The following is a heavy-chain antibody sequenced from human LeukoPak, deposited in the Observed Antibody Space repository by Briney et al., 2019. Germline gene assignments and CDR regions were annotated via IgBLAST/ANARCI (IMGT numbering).Heavy chain of an antibody. J-gene: IGHJ6*03. Sequence: PSETLSLTCTVSGGSLSNTGYYWRWARQPAGGGRGWIGRIYTSGSTNYNPSLKSRVTISVDTSKNQFSLKLSSVTAADTAVYYCARVPSLYYYYMDVWGKGTTVTVSS. CDR3: ARVPSLYYYYMDV. CDR2: IYTSGST. CDR1: GGSLSNTGYY. V-gene: IGHV4-61*02.